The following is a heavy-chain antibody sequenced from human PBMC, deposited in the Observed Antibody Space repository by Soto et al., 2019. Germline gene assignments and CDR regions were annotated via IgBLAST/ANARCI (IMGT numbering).Heavy chain of an antibody. J-gene: IGHJ6*02. CDR1: GFTFSSYS. D-gene: IGHD2-2*01. CDR2: ISSSSSTI. Sequence: GGSLRLSCAASGFTFSSYSMNWVRQAPGKGLEWVSYISSSSSTIYYADSVKGRFTISRDNAKNSLYLQMNSLRDEDTAVYYCASMPDVLPAANFYYYYGMDVWGQGTTVTVSS. CDR3: ASMPDVLPAANFYYYYGMDV. V-gene: IGHV3-48*02.